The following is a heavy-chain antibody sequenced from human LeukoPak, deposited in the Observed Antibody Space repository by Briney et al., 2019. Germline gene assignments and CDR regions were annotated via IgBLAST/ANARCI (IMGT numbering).Heavy chain of an antibody. J-gene: IGHJ5*02. Sequence: SVKVSCKASGGTFSSYAISWVRQAAGQRLEWMGRIIPILGIANYAQKFQGRVTITADKSTSTAYMELSSLRSEDTAVYYCARCLLTGMTSWFDPWGQGTLVTVSS. D-gene: IGHD1-1*01. CDR2: IIPILGIA. CDR1: GGTFSSYA. CDR3: ARCLLTGMTSWFDP. V-gene: IGHV1-69*04.